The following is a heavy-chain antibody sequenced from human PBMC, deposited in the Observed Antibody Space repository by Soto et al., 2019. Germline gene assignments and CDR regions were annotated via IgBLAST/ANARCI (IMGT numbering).Heavy chain of an antibody. D-gene: IGHD2-15*01. CDR3: AREVAVPNYYYYYMDV. V-gene: IGHV3-21*06. CDR2: ISSNGLDI. J-gene: IGHJ6*03. CDR1: GFTVCSYS. Sequence: GGSLRLCCAVCGFTVCSYSMNWVRQAPGKGLEWVSSISSNGLDIYYADSVKGRFTISRDNAKNSLYLQMHSLRAEDTAVFYCAREVAVPNYYYYYMDVWGKGTTVTVSS.